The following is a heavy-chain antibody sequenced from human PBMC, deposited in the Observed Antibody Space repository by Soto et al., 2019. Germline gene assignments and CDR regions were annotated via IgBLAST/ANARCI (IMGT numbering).Heavy chain of an antibody. V-gene: IGHV4-34*01. Sequence: SETLSLTCAVYGGSFSGYYWSWIRQPPGKGLEWIGEINHSGRTNYNPSLKSRVTITVDTSKTKFSLKLSSVTAAGTAVYYCSRDRIAALADEENWFDPWGHGTLVTVCS. J-gene: IGHJ5*02. CDR1: GGSFSGYY. D-gene: IGHD6-25*01. CDR2: INHSGRT. CDR3: SRDRIAALADEENWFDP.